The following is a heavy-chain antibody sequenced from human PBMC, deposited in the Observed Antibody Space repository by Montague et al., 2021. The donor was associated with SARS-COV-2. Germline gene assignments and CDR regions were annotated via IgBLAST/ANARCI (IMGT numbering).Heavy chain of an antibody. D-gene: IGHD3-10*01. Sequence: SETLSLTCTVSGGSISSSSYYWGWIRQPPGKGLEWIGSIYYSGSTYYNPSLKSRVAISVDTSKDQFSLKLSSVTAADTAVHYCARHCVVRGVSAGWFDPWGQGTLVTVSS. CDR3: ARHCVVRGVSAGWFDP. CDR2: IYYSGST. J-gene: IGHJ5*02. V-gene: IGHV4-39*01. CDR1: GGSISSSSYY.